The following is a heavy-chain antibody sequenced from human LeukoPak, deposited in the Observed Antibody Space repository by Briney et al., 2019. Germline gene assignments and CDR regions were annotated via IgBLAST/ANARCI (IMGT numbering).Heavy chain of an antibody. CDR2: IYYSGST. J-gene: IGHJ5*02. D-gene: IGHD3-10*01. CDR1: GGSISSYY. V-gene: IGHV4-59*01. Sequence: PSETLSLTCTVSGGSISSYYWSWIRQPPGKGLEWIGYIYYSGSTNYNPSLKSQVTISVDTSKNQFSLKLSSVTAADTAVYYCASLTMVRGVTPWFDPWGQGTLVTVSS. CDR3: ASLTMVRGVTPWFDP.